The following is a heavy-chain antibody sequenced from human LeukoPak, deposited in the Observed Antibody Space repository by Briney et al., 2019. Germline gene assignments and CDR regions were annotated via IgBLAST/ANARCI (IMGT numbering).Heavy chain of an antibody. CDR1: GFTFNNYA. J-gene: IGHJ5*02. D-gene: IGHD3-10*01. CDR3: ATSSGPYYYGSGKTP. V-gene: IGHV3-30*04. CDR2: ISYDGSNK. Sequence: GGSLRLSCAASGFTFNNYAMNWVRQAPGKGLEWVAVISYDGSNKYYADSVKGRFTISRDNSKNTLYLQMNSLRAEDTAVYYCATSSGPYYYGSGKTPWGQGTLVTVSS.